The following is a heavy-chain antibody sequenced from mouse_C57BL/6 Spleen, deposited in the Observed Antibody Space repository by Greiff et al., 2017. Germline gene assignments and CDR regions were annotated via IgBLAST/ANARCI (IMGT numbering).Heavy chain of an antibody. V-gene: IGHV1-69*01. CDR1: GYTFTSYW. D-gene: IGHD1-1*01. CDR2: IDPSDSYT. J-gene: IGHJ4*01. Sequence: VQLQQPGAELVMPGASVKLSCKASGYTFTSYWMHWVKQRPGHGLEWIGEIDPSDSYTNYNQKFKGKSTLTVDKSSSTAYMQLSSLTSEDSAVYYCARRVYYHGSSYAMDYWGQGTSVTVSS. CDR3: ARRVYYHGSSYAMDY.